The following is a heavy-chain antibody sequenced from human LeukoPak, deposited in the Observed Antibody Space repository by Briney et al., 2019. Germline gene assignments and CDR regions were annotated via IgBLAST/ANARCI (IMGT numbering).Heavy chain of an antibody. CDR2: IDSSSGTI. J-gene: IGHJ4*02. CDR1: GFTFSDYS. V-gene: IGHV3-48*01. Sequence: GGSLRLSCAASGFTFSDYSMNWVRPAPGKGLEWISYIDSSSGTIYYADSVKGRSTISRDNAKNSLYLQMNSLRAEDTAVYYCARDPPRRYDYWGQGTLVTVSS. CDR3: ARDPPRRYDY. D-gene: IGHD1-14*01.